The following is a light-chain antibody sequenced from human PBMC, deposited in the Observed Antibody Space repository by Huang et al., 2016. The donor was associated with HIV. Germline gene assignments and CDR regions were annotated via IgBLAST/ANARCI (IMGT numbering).Light chain of an antibody. J-gene: IGKJ2*01. Sequence: DIQMTQSPSSLSASIGDRVTITCRASQGISNSLAWYQQKPGKPPKLLIYAASRLKSGVPSRFSGSGSGTTYTLTISSLRPEDFATFYCQQYFTTPPWTFGQGTKLEIK. CDR2: AAS. CDR1: QGISNS. CDR3: QQYFTTPPWT. V-gene: IGKV1-NL1*01.